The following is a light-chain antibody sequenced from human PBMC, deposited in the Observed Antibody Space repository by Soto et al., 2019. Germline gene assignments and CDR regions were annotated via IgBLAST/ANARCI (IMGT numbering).Light chain of an antibody. J-gene: IGLJ2*01. V-gene: IGLV4-69*01. Sequence: PVLTQSPSASASLGASVKLTCTLSSGHSSYVIAWHQQQPEKGPRYLMNLNSDGSHSKGDGIPDRFSGSSSGAERYLTISSLQSEDEAEYYCQTWGTGIHVVFGGGTKLTVL. CDR3: QTWGTGIHVV. CDR1: SGHSSYV. CDR2: LNSDGSH.